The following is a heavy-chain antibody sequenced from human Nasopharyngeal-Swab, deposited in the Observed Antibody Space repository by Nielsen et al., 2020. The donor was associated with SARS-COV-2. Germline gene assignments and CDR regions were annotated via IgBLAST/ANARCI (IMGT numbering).Heavy chain of an antibody. CDR2: ISSSSSYI. CDR1: GFTFNNYN. V-gene: IGHV3-21*01. D-gene: IGHD3-3*01. Sequence: ESPKISRAASGFTFNNYNFNWVRQAPGKGLEWVSSISSSSSYIYYADSVKGRFTISRDNAKNSFSLQMNSLRAEDTAVYYCARDGLDYDFWSAYFMDVWGQGTTVTVSS. CDR3: ARDGLDYDFWSAYFMDV. J-gene: IGHJ6*02.